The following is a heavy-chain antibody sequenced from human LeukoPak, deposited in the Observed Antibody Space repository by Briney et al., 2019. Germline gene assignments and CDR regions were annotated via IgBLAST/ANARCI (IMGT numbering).Heavy chain of an antibody. Sequence: GGSLRLSCAASGFTFSSYAMSWVRQAPGKGLEWVSAISGSGGSTYYAAPVKGGATISRDNYKNTLYLQMNSMSAEDTAVYYCAKGPRGVYQSDAFDIWGQGTMVTVSS. CDR2: ISGSGGST. CDR3: AKGPRGVYQSDAFDI. CDR1: GFTFSSYA. D-gene: IGHD3-10*01. J-gene: IGHJ3*02. V-gene: IGHV3-23*01.